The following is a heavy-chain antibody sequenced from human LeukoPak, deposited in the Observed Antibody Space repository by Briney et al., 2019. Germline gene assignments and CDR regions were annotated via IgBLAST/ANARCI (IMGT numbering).Heavy chain of an antibody. V-gene: IGHV4-4*07. D-gene: IGHD3-22*01. Sequence: SETLSLTCTVSGGSIISNYWSWIRQSAGTGLEWIGRIYGSGITDYNPSLKSRVTMSLDTSRKQFSLRLTSVTAADTAVYYCARLKFYDSTGYSPDYYMDVWGKGTTASVFS. CDR1: GGSIISNY. CDR2: IYGSGIT. J-gene: IGHJ6*03. CDR3: ARLKFYDSTGYSPDYYMDV.